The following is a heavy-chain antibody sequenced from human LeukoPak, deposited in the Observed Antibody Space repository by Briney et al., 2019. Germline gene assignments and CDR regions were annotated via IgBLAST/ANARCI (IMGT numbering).Heavy chain of an antibody. D-gene: IGHD3-22*01. V-gene: IGHV4-39*07. J-gene: IGHJ4*02. Sequence: SETLSLTCAVSGGSISIAGYSWGWIRQPPGKGLEWIGSIYYSGSTYYNPSLKSRVTISVDTSKNQFSLKLSSVTAADTAVYYCAREVSSGYYQNFDYWGQGTLVTVSS. CDR3: AREVSSGYYQNFDY. CDR2: IYYSGST. CDR1: GGSISIAGYS.